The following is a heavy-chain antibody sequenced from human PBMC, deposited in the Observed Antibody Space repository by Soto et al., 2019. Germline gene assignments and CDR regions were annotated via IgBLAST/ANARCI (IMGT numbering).Heavy chain of an antibody. Sequence: QDQLVQSGAEVKKPGSSVKVSCKASGGTFSSHTFSWVRQAPGQGLEWMGRIIPALGTATYAQKCQGSVTITAAESATTVYMELNSLRSEDTAEYYCAIPDLGVYWYFDLWGRGTLVTVSS. V-gene: IGHV1-69*08. CDR1: GGTFSSHT. CDR3: AIPDLGVYWYFDL. J-gene: IGHJ2*01. CDR2: IIPALGTA. D-gene: IGHD2-21*02.